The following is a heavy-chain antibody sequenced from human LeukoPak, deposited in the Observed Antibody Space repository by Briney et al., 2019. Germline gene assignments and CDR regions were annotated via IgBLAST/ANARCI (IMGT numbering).Heavy chain of an antibody. J-gene: IGHJ4*02. D-gene: IGHD6-19*01. CDR2: INPSGGST. CDR3: ALSDRYSSGWYDIDY. Sequence: ASVKVSCKASGYTFTSYYMHWVRQAPGQGLEWMGIINPSGGSTSYAQKFQGRVTMTRDTSTSTVYVELSSLRSEDTAVYYCALSDRYSSGWYDIDYWGQGTLVTVSS. V-gene: IGHV1-46*01. CDR1: GYTFTSYY.